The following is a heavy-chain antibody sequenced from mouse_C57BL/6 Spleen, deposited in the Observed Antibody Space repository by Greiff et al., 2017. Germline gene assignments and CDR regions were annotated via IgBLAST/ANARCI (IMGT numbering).Heavy chain of an antibody. Sequence: QVQLQQSGPELVKPGASVKLSCKASGYTFTSYDINWVKQRPGQGLEWIGWIYPRDGSTKYNEKFKGKATLTVDTSSSTAYMELHSLTSEDSAVYFCARKPSNPWFAYWGQGTLVTVSA. V-gene: IGHV1-85*01. D-gene: IGHD2-10*02. CDR3: ARKPSNPWFAY. J-gene: IGHJ3*01. CDR1: GYTFTSYD. CDR2: IYPRDGST.